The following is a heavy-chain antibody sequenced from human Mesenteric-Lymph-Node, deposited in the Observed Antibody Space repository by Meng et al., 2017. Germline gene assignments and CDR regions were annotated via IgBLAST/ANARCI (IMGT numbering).Heavy chain of an antibody. CDR1: GYTFTSDG. J-gene: IGHJ4*02. CDR2: ISAYNGNT. V-gene: IGHV1-18*01. D-gene: IGHD3-3*01. Sequence: QVQLVQAGAEVKKPGALGKGSCKASGYTFTSDGISWVRQAPGQGLEWMGWISAYNGNTNYAQKLQGRVTMTTDTSTSTAYMELRSLRSDDTAVYYCARGGPNDFWSGYLDYWGQGTLVTVSS. CDR3: ARGGPNDFWSGYLDY.